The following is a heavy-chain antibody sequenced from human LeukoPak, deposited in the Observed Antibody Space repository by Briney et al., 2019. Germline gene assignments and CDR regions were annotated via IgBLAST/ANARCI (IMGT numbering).Heavy chain of an antibody. V-gene: IGHV7-4-1*02. Sequence: GASVKVSCKASGYTFTSYAMNWVRQAPGQGLEWMGWINTNTGNPTYAQGFTGRFVFSLDASVSTAYLQISSLKAEDTAVYYCARDGAHYDSSGYYRGPGISRWGQGTLVTVSS. CDR1: GYTFTSYA. D-gene: IGHD3-22*01. CDR3: ARDGAHYDSSGYYRGPGISR. CDR2: INTNTGNP. J-gene: IGHJ4*02.